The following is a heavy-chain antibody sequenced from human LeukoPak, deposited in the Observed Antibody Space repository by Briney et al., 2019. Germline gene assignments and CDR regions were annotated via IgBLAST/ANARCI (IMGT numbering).Heavy chain of an antibody. CDR2: ISSSSNYI. V-gene: IGHV3-21*01. CDR3: ARDRAISPYYFDY. D-gene: IGHD3-3*01. Sequence: GGSLRLSCAASGFTFSSNSMNWVRQAPGKGREWVSSISSSSNYIYYADSVKGRFTISRDNAKNSLYLQMNSLRAEDTAVYYCARDRAISPYYFDYWGQGTLVTVSS. CDR1: GFTFSSNS. J-gene: IGHJ4*02.